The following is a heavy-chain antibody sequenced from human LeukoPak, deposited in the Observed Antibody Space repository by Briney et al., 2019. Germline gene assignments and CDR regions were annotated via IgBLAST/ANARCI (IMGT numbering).Heavy chain of an antibody. J-gene: IGHJ4*02. CDR1: GYTFTSYG. CDR2: INPYNVNT. Sequence: ASVKVSCKASGYTFTSYGISRVRQAPGQGLEWMGWINPYNVNTNYAQKLQGRVTMTTDTSTSTAYMELRSLRSDDTAVYYCARWDGLSAGATGEFDYWGQGTLVTVSS. V-gene: IGHV1-18*01. CDR3: ARWDGLSAGATGEFDY. D-gene: IGHD1-26*01.